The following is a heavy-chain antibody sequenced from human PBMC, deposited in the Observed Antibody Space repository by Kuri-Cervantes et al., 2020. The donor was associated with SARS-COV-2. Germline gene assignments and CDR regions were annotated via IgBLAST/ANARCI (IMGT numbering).Heavy chain of an antibody. CDR3: AKDPVSGAVAGMFDY. CDR1: GFTFSSYG. J-gene: IGHJ4*02. D-gene: IGHD6-19*01. V-gene: IGHV3-30-3*01. Sequence: GESLKISCAASGFTFSSYGMHWVRQAPGKGLEWVAVISYDGSKKNYADSVKGRFTISRDNSKNTLYLQMNSLRAEDTAVYYCAKDPVSGAVAGMFDYWGQGTLVTVSS. CDR2: ISYDGSKK.